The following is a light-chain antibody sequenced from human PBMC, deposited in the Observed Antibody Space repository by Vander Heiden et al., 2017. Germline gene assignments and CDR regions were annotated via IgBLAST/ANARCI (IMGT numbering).Light chain of an antibody. V-gene: IGKV1-9*01. CDR1: QDISRY. J-gene: IGKJ4*01. CDR3: QQLNSYPLT. Sequence: IQLTQSPSSLSASVGGRVTITCRSSQDISRYLAWYQQTPGNAPKLLIYAASTLQSGVPSRFSGSGSGTDFTLTISSLQPEDFATYYCQQLNSYPLTFGGGTKVEIK. CDR2: AAS.